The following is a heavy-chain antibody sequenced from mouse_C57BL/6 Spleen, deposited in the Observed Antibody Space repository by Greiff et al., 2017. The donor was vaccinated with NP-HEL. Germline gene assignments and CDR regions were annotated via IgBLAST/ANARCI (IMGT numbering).Heavy chain of an antibody. CDR3: AREGTTVVDWYFDV. V-gene: IGHV3-6*01. CDR1: GYSITSGYY. D-gene: IGHD1-1*01. Sequence: EVQRVESGPGLVKPSQSLSLTCSVTGYSITSGYYWNWIRQFPGNKLEWMGYISYDGSNNYNPSLKNRIPITRDTSKNQFFLKLNSVTTEDTATYYCAREGTTVVDWYFDVWGTGTTVTVSS. CDR2: ISYDGSN. J-gene: IGHJ1*03.